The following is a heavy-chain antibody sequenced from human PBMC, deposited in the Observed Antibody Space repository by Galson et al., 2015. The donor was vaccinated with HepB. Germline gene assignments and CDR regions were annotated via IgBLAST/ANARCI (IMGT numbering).Heavy chain of an antibody. V-gene: IGHV3-21*01. CDR3: ARDWVAAAGTLFDY. CDR1: GFTFSSYS. D-gene: IGHD6-13*01. CDR2: ISSSSSYI. Sequence: SLRLSCAASGFTFSSYSMNWVRQAPGKGLEWVSSISSSSSYIYYADSVKGRFTISRDNAKNSLYLQMNSLRAEDTAVYYCARDWVAAAGTLFDYWGQGTLVTVSS. J-gene: IGHJ4*02.